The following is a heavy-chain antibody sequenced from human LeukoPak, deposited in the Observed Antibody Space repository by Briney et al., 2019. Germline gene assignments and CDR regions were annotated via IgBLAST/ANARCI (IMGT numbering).Heavy chain of an antibody. J-gene: IGHJ3*02. D-gene: IGHD3-22*01. Sequence: SQTLSLTCTVSGGSISSGGYYWSWIRQPPGKGLEWIGYIYHSGSTYYNPSLKSRVTISVDRSKNQFSLKLSSVTAADTAVYYCARDKAPNYYDSTRTPEVAFDIWGQGTMVTVSS. V-gene: IGHV4-30-2*01. CDR3: ARDKAPNYYDSTRTPEVAFDI. CDR2: IYHSGST. CDR1: GGSISSGGYY.